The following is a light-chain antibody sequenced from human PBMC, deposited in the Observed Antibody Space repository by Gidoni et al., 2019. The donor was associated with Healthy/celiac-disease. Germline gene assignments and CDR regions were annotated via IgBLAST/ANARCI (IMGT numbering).Light chain of an antibody. Sequence: GTPGSPSAISCMSIQSLQHNNRNSYLDWYLQKPGQSPQLLIYLGSSLASGVPDRFSGSGSGTDFTLKISRVEAEDVGVYYCMQALQTPFTFGPGTKVEIK. V-gene: IGKV2-28*01. CDR2: LGS. CDR1: QSLQHNNRNSY. CDR3: MQALQTPFT. J-gene: IGKJ3*01.